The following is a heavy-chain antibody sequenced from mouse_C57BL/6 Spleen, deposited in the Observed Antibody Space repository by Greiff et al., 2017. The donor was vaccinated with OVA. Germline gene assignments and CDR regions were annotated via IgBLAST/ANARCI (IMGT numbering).Heavy chain of an antibody. V-gene: IGHV1-19*01. Sequence: VQLKESGPVLVKPGASVKMSCKASGYTFTDYYMNWVKQSHGKSLEWIGVINPYNGGTSYNQKFKGKATLTVDKSSSTAYMELNSLTSEDSAVYYCALYDGYSAWFAYWGQGTLVTVSA. D-gene: IGHD2-3*01. CDR1: GYTFTDYY. J-gene: IGHJ3*01. CDR2: INPYNGGT. CDR3: ALYDGYSAWFAY.